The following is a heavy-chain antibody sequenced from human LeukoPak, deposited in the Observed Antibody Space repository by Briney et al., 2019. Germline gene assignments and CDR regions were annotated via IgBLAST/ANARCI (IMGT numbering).Heavy chain of an antibody. Sequence: ASVKVSCKASGGTFSSYAISWVRQAPGQGLEWMGGIIPIFGTANYAQKFQGRVTITADESTSTAYMELSSLRSEDTAVYYCAKTDISSGWYGNYLDYWGQGTLVTVSS. CDR3: AKTDISSGWYGNYLDY. CDR2: IIPIFGTA. D-gene: IGHD6-19*01. J-gene: IGHJ4*02. V-gene: IGHV1-69*01. CDR1: GGTFSSYA.